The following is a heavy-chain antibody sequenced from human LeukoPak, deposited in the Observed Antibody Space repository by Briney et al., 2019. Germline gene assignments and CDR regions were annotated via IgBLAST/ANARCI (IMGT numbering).Heavy chain of an antibody. Sequence: KESGPTLVKPTQTLTLTCTFSGFSLSTSGVGVGWIRQPPAQALQYLALIYWDDDKRYSPSLESRLTITKDTSKNQVVLTMTNMDPADTATYYCAHTLSPRIIFYWGQGTLVTVSS. CDR2: IYWDDDK. D-gene: IGHD3/OR15-3a*01. J-gene: IGHJ4*02. CDR3: AHTLSPRIIFY. CDR1: GFSLSTSGVG. V-gene: IGHV2-5*02.